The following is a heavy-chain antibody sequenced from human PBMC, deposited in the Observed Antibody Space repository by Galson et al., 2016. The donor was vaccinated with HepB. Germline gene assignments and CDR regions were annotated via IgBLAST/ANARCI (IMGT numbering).Heavy chain of an antibody. D-gene: IGHD3-3*01. Sequence: SLRLSCAASGFSFSHYAMGWVRQAPGKGLEWVSAISSGSRSTYYADSVKGRFTLSRDNSKNTLYLQMNSLRAEDTALYYCAKDYFGVVILYDSWGQGTPVTVSS. CDR1: GFSFSHYA. CDR3: AKDYFGVVILYDS. CDR2: ISSGSRST. V-gene: IGHV3-23*01. J-gene: IGHJ5*01.